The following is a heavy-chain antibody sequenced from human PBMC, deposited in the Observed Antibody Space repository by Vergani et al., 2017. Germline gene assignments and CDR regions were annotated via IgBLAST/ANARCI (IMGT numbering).Heavy chain of an antibody. D-gene: IGHD1-14*01. CDR3: ARDLRLLYNRFDP. CDR2: TWYDGNNK. J-gene: IGHJ5*02. Sequence: QVQLVESGGGVVQPGGSLRLSCAASGLTFSTCGMHWVRQAPGKGLEWVAVTWYDGNNKQYADSVKGRFTISRDNSKSTMYLQMNSLRDEDTGVYYCARDLRLLYNRFDPWGQGTLVTVSS. CDR1: GLTFSTCG. V-gene: IGHV3-33*01.